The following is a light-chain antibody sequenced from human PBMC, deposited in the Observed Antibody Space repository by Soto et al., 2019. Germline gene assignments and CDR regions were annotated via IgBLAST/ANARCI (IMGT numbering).Light chain of an antibody. CDR1: QTISSW. J-gene: IGKJ5*01. V-gene: IGKV1-5*03. CDR3: QHYNSYSEA. Sequence: DIQMTQSPSTLSGSVGDRVTITCRASQTISSWLARYQQKPGKAPKLLIYKASTLKSGVPSRFSGSGSGTEFTLTISSLQPDDFATYYCQHYNSYSEAFGQGTRLEN. CDR2: KAS.